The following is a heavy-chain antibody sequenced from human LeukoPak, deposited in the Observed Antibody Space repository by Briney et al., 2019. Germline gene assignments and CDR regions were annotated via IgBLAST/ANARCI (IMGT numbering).Heavy chain of an antibody. D-gene: IGHD1-26*01. CDR1: GFTFSAYE. J-gene: IGHJ4*02. V-gene: IGHV3-48*03. CDR3: AREVEWELPDY. CDR2: ITADGTNK. Sequence: GGSLRLSCEASGFTFSAYEMNWVRQAPGKGLEWVSYITADGTNKYDADSVKGRFTISRDNAKNSLYLQMNSLRVDDTAIYYCAREVEWELPDYWGQGTLVTVSS.